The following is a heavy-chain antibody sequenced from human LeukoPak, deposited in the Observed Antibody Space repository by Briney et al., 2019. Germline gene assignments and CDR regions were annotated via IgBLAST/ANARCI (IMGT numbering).Heavy chain of an antibody. V-gene: IGHV1-8*01. J-gene: IGHJ4*02. CDR3: ARVFDSGSYHNYIDY. CDR2: MNPNSGNT. D-gene: IGHD1-26*01. Sequence: GASVKVSCKASGYTFTSYEINWERQATGQGLEWMGWMNPNSGNTGYAQKLQGRVTMTRNTSISTAYMELSSLRSEDTAVYYCARVFDSGSYHNYIDYWGQGTLVTVSS. CDR1: GYTFTSYE.